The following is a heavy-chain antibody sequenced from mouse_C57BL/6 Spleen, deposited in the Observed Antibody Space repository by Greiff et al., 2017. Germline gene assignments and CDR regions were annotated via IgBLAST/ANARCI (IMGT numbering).Heavy chain of an antibody. CDR1: GYTFTSYW. CDR3: ARSTTVVENYCDY. D-gene: IGHD1-1*01. J-gene: IGHJ2*01. CDR2: IYPSDSET. V-gene: IGHV1-61*01. Sequence: QVQLQQPGAELVRPGSSVKLSCKASGYTFTSYWMDWVKQRPGQGLEWIGNIYPSDSETHYNQKFKDKATLSVHKSSSTAYMQLSSRTSEDSAVYYGARSTTVVENYCDYWGQGTTLTVSS.